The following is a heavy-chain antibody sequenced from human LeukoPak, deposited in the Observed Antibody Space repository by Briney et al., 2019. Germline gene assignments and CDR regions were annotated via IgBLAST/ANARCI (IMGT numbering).Heavy chain of an antibody. Sequence: SETLSLTCTVSGGSISSSSYYWGWIRQPPGKGLEWIGSIYYSGSTYYNPSLKSRVTISVDTSKNQLSLKLSSVTAADTAVYYCARQDIVVVPAAVYWGQGTLVTVSS. CDR1: GGSISSSSYY. V-gene: IGHV4-39*01. CDR3: ARQDIVVVPAAVY. D-gene: IGHD2-2*01. CDR2: IYYSGST. J-gene: IGHJ4*02.